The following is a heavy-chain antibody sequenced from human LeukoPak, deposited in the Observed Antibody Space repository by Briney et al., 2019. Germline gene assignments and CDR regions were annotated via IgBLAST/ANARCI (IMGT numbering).Heavy chain of an antibody. D-gene: IGHD6-13*01. CDR3: ARDGTAAGLYFDL. V-gene: IGHV3-7*01. CDR2: IRQDGGEK. J-gene: IGHJ4*01. Sequence: GGSLRLSCAVSGFTLSSYWMNWVRQAPGKGLEWVASIRQDGGEKSYVDSVKGRFTMSRDNTKNSLYLQMSSLRAEVTAVYYCARDGTAAGLYFDLWGQGTLVTVSS. CDR1: GFTLSSYW.